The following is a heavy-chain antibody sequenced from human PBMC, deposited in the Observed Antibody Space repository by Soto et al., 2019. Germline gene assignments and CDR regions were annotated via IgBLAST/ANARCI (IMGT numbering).Heavy chain of an antibody. V-gene: IGHV1-46*01. J-gene: IGHJ3*01. CDR2: INPFDGSR. CDR3: ARGHEYGGNSDAFDV. CDR1: GYIFTSYY. D-gene: IGHD4-17*01. Sequence: ASVKVSCKASGYIFTSYYIHWVRQAPGQGLEWMGWINPFDGSRMFAQSFQGRVTMTRDTSTSTVYMELRSLTSQDTAVYFCARGHEYGGNSDAFDVWGQGTMVTVSS.